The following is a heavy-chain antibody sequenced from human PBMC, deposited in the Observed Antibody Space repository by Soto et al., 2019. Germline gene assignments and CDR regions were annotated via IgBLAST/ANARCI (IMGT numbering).Heavy chain of an antibody. V-gene: IGHV2-5*02. D-gene: IGHD3-9*01. CDR2: IYWDDSK. CDR3: AHKGPEDWLLEY. J-gene: IGHJ4*02. Sequence: QITLKESGPTLVRPTQTLTLTCAFSGFSLSTSGVGVGGIRQPPGKSLEWLPVIYWDDSKHYSPSLRSRPTINKDTSKNQLVLTMTNMDPMNTCTYYWAHKGPEDWLLEYWGQGTLVTVSS. CDR1: GFSLSTSGVG.